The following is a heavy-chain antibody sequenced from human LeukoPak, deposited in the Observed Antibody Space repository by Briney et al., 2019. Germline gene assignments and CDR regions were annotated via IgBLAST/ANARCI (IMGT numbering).Heavy chain of an antibody. V-gene: IGHV4-38-2*01. Sequence: SETLSLTCAVSGYSISSGYYWGWIRQPPGKGLEWIGSIYHSGSTYYNPSLKSRVTISVHTSKNQFSLKLTSVTAADTAVYFCARRVVTIGDDAFDIWGQGTVVTVSS. CDR1: GYSISSGYY. J-gene: IGHJ3*02. CDR3: ARRVVTIGDDAFDI. CDR2: IYHSGST. D-gene: IGHD3-22*01.